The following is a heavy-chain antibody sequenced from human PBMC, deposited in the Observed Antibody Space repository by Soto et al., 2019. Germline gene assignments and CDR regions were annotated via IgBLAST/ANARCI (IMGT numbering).Heavy chain of an antibody. CDR2: IWYDGSNK. V-gene: IGHV3-33*01. D-gene: IGHD6-19*01. CDR3: ARGGLSIAVAEEFFFDY. CDR1: GFTFSSYG. Sequence: GGSLRLSCAASGFTFSSYGMHWVRQAPGKGLEWVAVIWYDGSNKYYADSVKGRFTISRDNSKNTLYLQMNSLRAEDTAVYYCARGGLSIAVAEEFFFDYWGQGTLVTVSS. J-gene: IGHJ4*02.